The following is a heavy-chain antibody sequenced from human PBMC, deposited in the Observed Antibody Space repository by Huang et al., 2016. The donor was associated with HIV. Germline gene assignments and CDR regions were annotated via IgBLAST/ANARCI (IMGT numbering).Heavy chain of an antibody. V-gene: IGHV1-18*01. D-gene: IGHD5-18*01. J-gene: IGHJ6*03. CDR3: ARGGGIQLWLLGYYYMDV. Sequence: QVQLVQSGAEVKKPGASVKVSCKASGYTFSSFGISWVRQAPGQGVEGGGGISVSNSNTKFAQKSQGRLTMTTDTSTSTAYMELRSLRSDDTAVYYCARGGGIQLWLLGYYYMDVWGNGTTVTVSS. CDR2: ISVSNSNT. CDR1: GYTFSSFG.